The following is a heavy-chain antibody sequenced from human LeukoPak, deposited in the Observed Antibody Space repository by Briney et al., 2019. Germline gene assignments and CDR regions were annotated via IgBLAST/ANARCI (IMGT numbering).Heavy chain of an antibody. Sequence: SETLSLTCAVYGGSFSGYYWSWIRQPPGKGLEWIGEINHSGSTNYNPSLKSRVTISVDTSKNQFSLKLSSVTAADTAVYYCARRRGTIFGVLTKYYFDYWGQGTLVTVSS. CDR1: GGSFSGYY. D-gene: IGHD3-3*01. CDR2: INHSGST. CDR3: ARRRGTIFGVLTKYYFDY. J-gene: IGHJ4*02. V-gene: IGHV4-34*01.